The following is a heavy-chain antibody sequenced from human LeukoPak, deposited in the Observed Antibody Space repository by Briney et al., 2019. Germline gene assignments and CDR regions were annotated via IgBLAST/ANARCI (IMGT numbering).Heavy chain of an antibody. Sequence: ASVKVSCKASGGTFSSYSISWVRQAPGQGPEWLGRITPNLAITDYAQKFRGRVTLTADKSTSTAYMELGSLTSEDTAAYYCARDSALRCSSTSCYFDYWGQGTLVTVSS. V-gene: IGHV1-69*04. CDR3: ARDSALRCSSTSCYFDY. CDR1: GGTFSSYS. J-gene: IGHJ4*02. CDR2: ITPNLAIT. D-gene: IGHD2-2*01.